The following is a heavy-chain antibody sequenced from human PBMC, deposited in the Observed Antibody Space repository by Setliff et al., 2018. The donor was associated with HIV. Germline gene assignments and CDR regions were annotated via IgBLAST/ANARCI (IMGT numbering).Heavy chain of an antibody. CDR1: SDSISSGSYY. D-gene: IGHD3-22*01. Sequence: SETLSLTCSVSSDSISSGSYYWSWIRLPAGKGLEWIGQIHTSGSTNYNPSLKSRLTISIDTSKNQFSLKLSSVTAADTAVYYCARTQQTYYYDSSGYYFDYWGQGTLVTVSS. J-gene: IGHJ4*02. CDR2: IHTSGST. CDR3: ARTQQTYYYDSSGYYFDY. V-gene: IGHV4-61*09.